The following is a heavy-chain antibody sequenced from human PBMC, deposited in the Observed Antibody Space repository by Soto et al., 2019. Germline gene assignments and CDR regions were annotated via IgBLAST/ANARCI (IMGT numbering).Heavy chain of an antibody. V-gene: IGHV3-11*05. CDR2: IGSSSSYT. CDR3: ARRRPTGYYNY. CDR1: GFPFSDYY. Sequence: QVQLVESGGDLVKPGGSLRLSCAASGFPFSDYYMSWVRQAPGKGLEWVSYIGSSSSYTNYADSVKGRSTISRDNAKNSPYLQMNSLRAEDTAVYYCARRRPTGYYNYWGQGTLVNVSP. J-gene: IGHJ4*02. D-gene: IGHD3-9*01.